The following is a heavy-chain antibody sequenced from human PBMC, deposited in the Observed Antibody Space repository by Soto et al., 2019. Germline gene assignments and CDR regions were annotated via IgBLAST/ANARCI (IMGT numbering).Heavy chain of an antibody. CDR1: GFTFSSYS. J-gene: IGHJ4*02. Sequence: EVQLVESGGGLVQPGGSLRLSCAASGFTFSSYSMNWVRQAPGKGLEWVSYISNSGDTVYYADSVKGRFTISRDNAKNSLELQMNSLRAEDTAVYYCARPRGYSYGYSDYWGQGPLVTGSS. CDR3: ARPRGYSYGYSDY. V-gene: IGHV3-48*01. D-gene: IGHD5-18*01. CDR2: ISNSGDTV.